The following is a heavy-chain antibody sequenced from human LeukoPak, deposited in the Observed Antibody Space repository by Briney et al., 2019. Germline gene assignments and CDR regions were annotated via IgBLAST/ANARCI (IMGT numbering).Heavy chain of an antibody. D-gene: IGHD4-17*01. CDR3: ARDHYGDYARRWFDP. J-gene: IGHJ5*02. Sequence: PSETLSLTCTVSGGSISSYYWSWIRQPPGKGLEWIGYIYYSGSTNYNPSLKSRVTISVDTSKNQFSLKLSSVTAADTAVYYCARDHYGDYARRWFDPWGQGTLVTVSS. CDR1: GGSISSYY. V-gene: IGHV4-59*12. CDR2: IYYSGST.